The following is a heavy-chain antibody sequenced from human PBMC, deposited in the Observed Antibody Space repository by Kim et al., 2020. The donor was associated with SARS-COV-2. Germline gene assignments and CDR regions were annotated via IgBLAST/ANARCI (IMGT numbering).Heavy chain of an antibody. V-gene: IGHV1-18*01. Sequence: ASVKVSCKASGYNFVTHGIIWVRQAPGQGLEWMGWVHPYNDNTNYGQKFQGRVSMTTDTATGTAYMELRNLRSDDTAVDYWAREGREGVTRGGDYFGFWG. D-gene: IGHD3-16*01. J-gene: IGHJ4*01. CDR1: GYNFVTHG. CDR2: VHPYNDNT. CDR3: AREGREGVTRGGDYFGF.